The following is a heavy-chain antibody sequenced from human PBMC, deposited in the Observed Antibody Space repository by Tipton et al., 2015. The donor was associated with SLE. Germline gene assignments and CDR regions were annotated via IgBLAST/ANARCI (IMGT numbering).Heavy chain of an antibody. Sequence: SLRLSCAASGFTFSTYNMIWVRQAPGEGLEWVSSISSSGTSMYYAESVKGRFTLSRDNSKNTLYLQMNNLRVEDTAVYYCARGGGSYYDYWGQGTLVTVSS. D-gene: IGHD1-26*01. V-gene: IGHV3-21*04. CDR3: ARGGGSYYDY. CDR2: ISSSGTSM. CDR1: GFTFSTYN. J-gene: IGHJ4*02.